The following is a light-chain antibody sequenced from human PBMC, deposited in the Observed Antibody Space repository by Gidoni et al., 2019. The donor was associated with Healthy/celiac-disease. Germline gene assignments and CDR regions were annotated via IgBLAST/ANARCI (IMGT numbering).Light chain of an antibody. CDR1: SSDVGGYNY. V-gene: IGLV2-14*01. Sequence: QSALTQPASASASPGQSITISCPGTSSDVGGYNYVSWYQQHPGKAPKLMIYQVSKRPSGVSNRFSGSKSGNTASLTISGLQAEDEADYYCSSYTSSSTDVFGTGTKVTVL. CDR2: QVS. J-gene: IGLJ1*01. CDR3: SSYTSSSTDV.